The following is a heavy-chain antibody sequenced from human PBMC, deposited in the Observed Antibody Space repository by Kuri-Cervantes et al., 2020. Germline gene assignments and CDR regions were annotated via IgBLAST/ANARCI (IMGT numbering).Heavy chain of an antibody. V-gene: IGHV3-11*01. Sequence: GESLKISCAASGFTFSDYYMSWIRQAPGKGLEWVSYISSSGSTIYYADSVKGRFTISRDNAKNSLYLQMNSLRAEDTAVYYCARVLSGSYYKLGYYYYYGMDVWGQGTTVTVSS. CDR3: ARVLSGSYYKLGYYYYYGMDV. CDR1: GFTFSDYY. D-gene: IGHD3-10*01. J-gene: IGHJ6*02. CDR2: ISSSGSTI.